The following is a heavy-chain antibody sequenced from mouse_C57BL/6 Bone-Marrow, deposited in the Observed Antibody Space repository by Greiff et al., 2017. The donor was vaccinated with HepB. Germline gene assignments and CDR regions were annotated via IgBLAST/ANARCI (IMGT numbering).Heavy chain of an antibody. CDR1: GYTFTGYW. CDR2: ILPGSGST. D-gene: IGHD1-1*01. V-gene: IGHV1-9*01. Sequence: VHLVESGAELMKPGASVKLSCKATGYTFTGYWIEWVKQRPGHGLEWIGEILPGSGSTNYNEKFKGKATFTADKSSNTAYMQLSSLTTEDSAIYYCARTGNYYGSSQRFDYWGQGTTLTVSS. J-gene: IGHJ2*01. CDR3: ARTGNYYGSSQRFDY.